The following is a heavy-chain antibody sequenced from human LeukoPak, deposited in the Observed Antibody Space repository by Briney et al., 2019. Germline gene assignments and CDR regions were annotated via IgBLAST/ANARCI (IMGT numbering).Heavy chain of an antibody. D-gene: IGHD6-19*01. J-gene: IGHJ4*02. CDR3: ATELGFLAGLDS. CDR2: IDSSGST. Sequence: SDTVSPACSIAGGSISSTRYYWTWIRQPAGKGLEWIGRIDSSGSTNYNPSLMRRVTISLDTSNNQFSLNLHSVTAAETAVYYGATELGFLAGLDSWRERPRVTVSS. CDR1: GGSISSTRYY. V-gene: IGHV4-61*02.